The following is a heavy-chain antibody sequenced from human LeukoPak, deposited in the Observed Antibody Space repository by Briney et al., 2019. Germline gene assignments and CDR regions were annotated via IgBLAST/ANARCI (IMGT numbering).Heavy chain of an antibody. J-gene: IGHJ4*02. D-gene: IGHD1-26*01. V-gene: IGHV4-61*01. CDR1: GGSVSSGSYY. Sequence: SETLSLTCTVSGGSVSSGSYYWSWIRQPPGKGLEWIGYIYYSGSTNYNPSLKSRVTISVDTSRNQFSLKLSSVTAADTAVYYCARGIFIVGATPFDYWGQGTLVTISS. CDR2: IYYSGST. CDR3: ARGIFIVGATPFDY.